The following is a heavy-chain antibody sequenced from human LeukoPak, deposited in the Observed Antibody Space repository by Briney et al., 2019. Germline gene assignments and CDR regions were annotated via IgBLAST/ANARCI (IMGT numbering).Heavy chain of an antibody. V-gene: IGHV3-23*01. J-gene: IGHJ4*02. CDR3: AKGTGWASYYFDS. CDR2: TSASGDDT. D-gene: IGHD2-15*01. CDR1: AFIFSGHW. Sequence: GGSLRLSCEGSAFIFSGHWMNWVRQAPGKGLEWVSGTSASGDDTYYADSVKGQFTISRDNSQNTLYLQMNSLRAEDTALYYCAKGTGWASYYFDSWGQGTLVTVSS.